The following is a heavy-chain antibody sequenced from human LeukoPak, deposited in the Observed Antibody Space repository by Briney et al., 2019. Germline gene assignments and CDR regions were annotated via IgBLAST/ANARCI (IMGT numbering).Heavy chain of an antibody. CDR2: ISSSSSFI. V-gene: IGHV3-48*02. Sequence: PGGSLRLSCAASGFTFSDYNMNWVRQAPGKGLEWVSYISSSSSFIYYADSVKGRFTISRDNAKNSLYLQMNSLRDEDTAVYYCARFSTVTTVEPYFDYWGQGTLVTVSS. CDR3: ARFSTVTTVEPYFDY. D-gene: IGHD4-17*01. CDR1: GFTFSDYN. J-gene: IGHJ4*02.